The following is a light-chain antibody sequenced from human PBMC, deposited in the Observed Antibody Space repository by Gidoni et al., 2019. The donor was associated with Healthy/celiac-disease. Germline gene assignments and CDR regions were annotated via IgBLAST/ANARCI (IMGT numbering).Light chain of an antibody. J-gene: IGLJ2*01. CDR3: NSRDSSSNHLEV. V-gene: IGLV3-19*01. Sequence: SSELTQDSAVSVALGQTVRITSQGDSLRSYYASWYQQKPGQAPVLVIYGKNNRPSGIPDRLSGSSSGSTASLTITGAQAEDEADYYCNSRDSSSNHLEVFGGGTKLTVL. CDR2: GKN. CDR1: SLRSYY.